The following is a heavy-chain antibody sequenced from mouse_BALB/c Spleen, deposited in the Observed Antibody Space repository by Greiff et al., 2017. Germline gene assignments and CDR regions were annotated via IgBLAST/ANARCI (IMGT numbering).Heavy chain of an antibody. D-gene: IGHD1-1*01. V-gene: IGHV1-54*01. CDR1: GYAFTNYL. CDR2: INPGSGGT. J-gene: IGHJ3*01. CDR3: ARSVLLRYEAWFAY. Sequence: VQGVESGAELVRPGTSVKVSCKASGYAFTNYLIEWVKQRPGQGLEWIGVINPGSGGTNYNEKFKGKATLTADKSSSTAYMQLSSLTSDDSAVYFCARSVLLRYEAWFAYWGQGTLVTVSA.